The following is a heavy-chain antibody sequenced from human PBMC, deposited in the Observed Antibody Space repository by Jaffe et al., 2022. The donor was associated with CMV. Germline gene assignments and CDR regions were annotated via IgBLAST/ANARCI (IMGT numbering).Heavy chain of an antibody. D-gene: IGHD2-8*02. CDR1: GFTFSSYA. Sequence: EVQLVESGGDLVQPGGSLRLSCAASGFTFSSYAMAWVRQAPGEGLEWVSTITTSGASAYYADSVRGRFTISRDNSKNTLFLQMNSLRADDTAVYYCANPSTRHWSQLDSWGQGTLVTVSS. CDR2: ITTSGASA. J-gene: IGHJ4*02. CDR3: ANPSTRHWSQLDS. V-gene: IGHV3-23*04.